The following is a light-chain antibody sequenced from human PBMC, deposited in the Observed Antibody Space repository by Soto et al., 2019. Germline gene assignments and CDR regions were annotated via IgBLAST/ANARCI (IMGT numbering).Light chain of an antibody. CDR3: CSYAGVYTFV. V-gene: IGLV2-11*01. J-gene: IGLJ1*01. CDR2: DVS. CDR1: SSDVCGYQY. Sequence: QSALTPPRSVSGSPGPSVTISCTGTSSDVCGYQYVSWYQQRPGKVPILMIYDVSKRPSGVPDRFSGSKSGITASLTISGLQAEDEADYYCCSYAGVYTFVFGSGTKVTVL.